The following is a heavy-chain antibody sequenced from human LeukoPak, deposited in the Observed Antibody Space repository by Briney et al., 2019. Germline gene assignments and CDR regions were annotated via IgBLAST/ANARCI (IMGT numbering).Heavy chain of an antibody. CDR1: GFTFSDYW. J-gene: IGHJ5*02. V-gene: IGHV3-74*01. Sequence: GGSLRLSCAASGFTFSDYWMHWVRQVPRKGLVWVSRIKGDGSETNYADSVKGRFTISRDNAKNTLFLQMNSLRVEDTAVYYCVRGQIGVSVIVHWGQGTLVTVSS. D-gene: IGHD3-22*01. CDR3: VRGQIGVSVIVH. CDR2: IKGDGSET.